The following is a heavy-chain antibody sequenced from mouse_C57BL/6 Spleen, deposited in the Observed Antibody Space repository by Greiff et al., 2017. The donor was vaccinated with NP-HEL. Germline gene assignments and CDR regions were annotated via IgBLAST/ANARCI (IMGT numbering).Heavy chain of an antibody. Sequence: VQLQQPGAELVKPGASVKMSCKASGYTFTSYWITWVKQRPGQGLEWIGDIYPGSGSTNYNEKFKSKATLTVDKSSSTAYMQLSSLTSEDSAVYYCARLTIYYDYEDAYWGQGTLVTVSA. CDR1: GYTFTSYW. V-gene: IGHV1-55*01. CDR2: IYPGSGST. D-gene: IGHD2-4*01. CDR3: ARLTIYYDYEDAY. J-gene: IGHJ3*01.